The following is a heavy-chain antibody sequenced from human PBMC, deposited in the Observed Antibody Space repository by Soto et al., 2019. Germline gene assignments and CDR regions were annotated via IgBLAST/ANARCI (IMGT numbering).Heavy chain of an antibody. J-gene: IGHJ6*02. CDR2: ISYDGSNK. CDR3: AREGIAHMTDDYYGMDV. CDR1: GFTFSSYA. Sequence: GGSLRLSCAASGFTFSSYAMHWVRQAPGKGLEWVAVISYDGSNKYYADSVKGRFTISRDNSKNTLYLQMNSLRAEDTAVYYYAREGIAHMTDDYYGMDVWGQGTTVTVSS. V-gene: IGHV3-30-3*01.